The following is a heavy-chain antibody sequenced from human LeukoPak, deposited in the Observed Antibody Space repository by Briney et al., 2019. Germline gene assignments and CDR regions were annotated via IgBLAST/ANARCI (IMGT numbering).Heavy chain of an antibody. V-gene: IGHV3-23*01. D-gene: IGHD2/OR15-2a*01. J-gene: IGHJ4*02. CDR1: GFTFSSYA. CDR3: AKDATRINSPLDY. Sequence: GGSLRLSCAASGFTFSSYAMSWVRQAPGKGLEWVSAVSGSSGSTYYADSVQGRFTISRDNSKNTLYLQMNSLRAEDTAVYYCAKDATRINSPLDYWGQGTLVTVSS. CDR2: VSGSSGST.